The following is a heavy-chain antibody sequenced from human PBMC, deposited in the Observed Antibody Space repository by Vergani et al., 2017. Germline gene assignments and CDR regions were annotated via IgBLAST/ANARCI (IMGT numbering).Heavy chain of an antibody. Sequence: QVQLVQSGSEVRKPEASVKVSCQVSGYSLTELTIHWVRQAPGKGLEWMGLVDPEDGETIYAEKFKGRVTIAADTSTDTAHLELSSLRSEDTAVYYCATPQTVTTGGMEVWGQGTTVIVSS. J-gene: IGHJ6*02. V-gene: IGHV1-24*01. CDR2: VDPEDGET. D-gene: IGHD4-17*01. CDR1: GYSLTELT. CDR3: ATPQTVTTGGMEV.